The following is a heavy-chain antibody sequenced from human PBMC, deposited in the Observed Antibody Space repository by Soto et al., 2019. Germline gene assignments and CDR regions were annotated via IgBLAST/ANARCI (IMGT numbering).Heavy chain of an antibody. Sequence: GASVKVSCXASGGTFSSYAIGWGRQAPGQGLEWMGGIIPIFGTANYSQKFQGRVTITADESTSTAYMELSSLRSEDTAVYYCARTYYDYVWXXYRLYYFDYWGQGTLVTVSS. CDR2: IIPIFGTA. V-gene: IGHV1-69*13. D-gene: IGHD3-16*02. J-gene: IGHJ4*02. CDR3: ARTYYDYVWXXYRLYYFDY. CDR1: GGTFSSYA.